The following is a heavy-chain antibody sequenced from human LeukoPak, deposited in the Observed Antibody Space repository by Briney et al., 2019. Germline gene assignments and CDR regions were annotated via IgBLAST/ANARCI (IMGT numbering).Heavy chain of an antibody. V-gene: IGHV3-33*08. D-gene: IGHD6-13*01. CDR3: ARDRAAYSSSWYYFDY. CDR2: IWYDGTNK. CDR1: GFTFSSYG. J-gene: IGHJ4*02. Sequence: PGGSLRLSCAASGFTFSSYGMHWVRQAPGKGLEWVAVIWYDGTNKYYADSVKGRFTISRDNSKNTLYLQMNSLRAEDTAVYYCARDRAAYSSSWYYFDYWGQGTLVTVSS.